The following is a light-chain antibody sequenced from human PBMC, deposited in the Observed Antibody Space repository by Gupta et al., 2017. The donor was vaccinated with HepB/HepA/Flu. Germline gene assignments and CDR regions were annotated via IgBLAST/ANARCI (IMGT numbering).Light chain of an antibody. CDR2: DTS. J-gene: IGKJ2*01. CDR1: QSVLRNY. Sequence: EIVVTQSPGTLSLSPGDTATLSCRASQSVLRNYLAWYQQKPGQAPRLLIYDTSSRATGIPDRFSGSGSGTDFTLTISRLEPEDFAVYYCQHDSTSFSTFGQGTKLDIK. CDR3: QHDSTSFST. V-gene: IGKV3-20*01.